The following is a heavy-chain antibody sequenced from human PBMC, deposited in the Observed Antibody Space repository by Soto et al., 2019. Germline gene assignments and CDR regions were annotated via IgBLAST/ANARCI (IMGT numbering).Heavy chain of an antibody. CDR1: GYTFTSYG. V-gene: IGHV1-18*01. CDR2: ISAYNGNT. Sequence: ASVKVSCKASGYTFTSYGISWVRQAPGQGLEWMGWISAYNGNTNYAQKLQGRVTMTTDTSTSTAYMELRSLRSDDTAVYYCARASSYCSGGICYYSYWGQGTLVTVSS. D-gene: IGHD2-15*01. J-gene: IGHJ4*02. CDR3: ARASSYCSGGICYYSY.